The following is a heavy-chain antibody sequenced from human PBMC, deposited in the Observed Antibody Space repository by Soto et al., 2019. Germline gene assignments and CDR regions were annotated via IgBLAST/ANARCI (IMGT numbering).Heavy chain of an antibody. CDR2: FDPEDGET. CDR3: ATVGVLLWFGELWT. V-gene: IGHV1-24*01. J-gene: IGHJ5*02. D-gene: IGHD3-10*01. Sequence: ASLKVSCKVSGYTLTELSMHWVRQAPGKGLEWMGGFDPEDGETIYAQKFQGRVTMTEDTSTDTAYMELSSLRSEDTAVYYCATVGVLLWFGELWTWGQGTLVTVSS. CDR1: GYTLTELS.